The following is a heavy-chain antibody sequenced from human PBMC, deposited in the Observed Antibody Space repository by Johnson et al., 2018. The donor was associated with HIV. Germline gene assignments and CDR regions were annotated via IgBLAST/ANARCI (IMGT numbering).Heavy chain of an antibody. CDR3: ARDGVATEAHDAFDI. J-gene: IGHJ3*02. CDR1: GFTVSSNY. V-gene: IGHV3-66*03. D-gene: IGHD5-12*01. Sequence: VQLVESGGGLIQPGGSLRLSCAASGFTVSSNYMSWVRQAPGKGLEWVSVIYSGGTTYYADSVKGRFTISRDNSKNTLYLQMNSLRAEDTAVYYCARDGVATEAHDAFDIWGQGTMVTVSS. CDR2: IYSGGTT.